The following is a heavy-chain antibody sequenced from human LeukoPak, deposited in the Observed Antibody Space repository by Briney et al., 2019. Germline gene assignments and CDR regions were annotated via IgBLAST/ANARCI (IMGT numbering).Heavy chain of an antibody. V-gene: IGHV4-59*08. CDR2: IYYSGST. CDR3: ASAYSGSSSDAFDI. Sequence: SEILSLTCTVSGGSISSYYWSWIRQPPGKGLEWIGYIYYSGSTNYNPSLKSRVTISVDTSKNQFSLKLSSVTAADTAVYYCASAYSGSSSDAFDIWGQGTMVTVSS. CDR1: GGSISSYY. D-gene: IGHD1-26*01. J-gene: IGHJ3*02.